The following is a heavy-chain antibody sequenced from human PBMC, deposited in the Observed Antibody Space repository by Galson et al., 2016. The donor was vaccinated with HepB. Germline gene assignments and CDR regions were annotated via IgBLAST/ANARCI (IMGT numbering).Heavy chain of an antibody. CDR1: GYSFRTSW. CDR3: AREAVDFDY. D-gene: IGHD4-23*01. J-gene: IGHJ4*02. Sequence: QSGAEVTKPGESLKISCKASGYSFRTSWIAWVRQMPGKGLEWMGIIYPDDSDTRYSPSFQGKVTISADKSISTAFLQWSSLKASDTAIYYCAREAVDFDYWGQGTLVPVSA. CDR2: IYPDDSDT. V-gene: IGHV5-51*03.